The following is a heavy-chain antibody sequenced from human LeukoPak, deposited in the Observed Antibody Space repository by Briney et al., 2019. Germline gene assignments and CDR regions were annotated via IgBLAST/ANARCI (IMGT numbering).Heavy chain of an antibody. CDR1: GGSISSYY. CDR3: ARCYGDYGNWFDP. V-gene: IGHV4-59*12. Sequence: SETLSLTCTVSGGSISSYYWSWIRQPPGKGLEWIGYIYYSGSTYYNPSLKSRVTISVDRSKNQFSLKLSSVTAADTAVYYCARCYGDYGNWFDPWGQGTLVTVSS. J-gene: IGHJ5*02. D-gene: IGHD4-17*01. CDR2: IYYSGST.